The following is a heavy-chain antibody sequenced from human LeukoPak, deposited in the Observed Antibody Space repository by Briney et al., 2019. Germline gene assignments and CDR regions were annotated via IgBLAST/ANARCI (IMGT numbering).Heavy chain of an antibody. CDR3: ARVGWFGGFYFDY. CDR2: INKDGSST. Sequence: PGGSLRLSCAASGFTFSNYWMHWVRQAPGKGLVWVSRINKDGSSTSYADSVKGRFTISRDNAKDTLTLQMNSLRAEDTAVYYCARVGWFGGFYFDYWGQGILVTVSS. J-gene: IGHJ4*02. CDR1: GFTFSNYW. D-gene: IGHD3-10*01. V-gene: IGHV3-74*01.